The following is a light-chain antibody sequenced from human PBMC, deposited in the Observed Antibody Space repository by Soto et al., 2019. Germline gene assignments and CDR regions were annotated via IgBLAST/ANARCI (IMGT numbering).Light chain of an antibody. CDR3: QQYNNWPPL. V-gene: IGKV3-15*01. Sequence: EIVMTQSPATPSVSPGERATLSCRASQSVSSNLAWYQQKPGQAPRLLIYGASTRATGIPARFSGSGSGTEFTLTISSLQSEDFAVYYCQQYNNWPPLFGQGTRLEIK. J-gene: IGKJ5*01. CDR2: GAS. CDR1: QSVSSN.